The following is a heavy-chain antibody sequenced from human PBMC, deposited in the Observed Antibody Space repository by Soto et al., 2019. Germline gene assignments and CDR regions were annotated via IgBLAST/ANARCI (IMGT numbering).Heavy chain of an antibody. J-gene: IGHJ4*02. CDR2: INHSGST. CDR3: ARGRATMVRGVSHYFDY. Sequence: SETLSLTCAVYGGSFSGYYWSWIRQPPGKGLEWIGEINHSGSTNYNPSLKSRVTISVDKSKNQFSLKLSSVTAADTAVYYCARGRATMVRGVSHYFDYWGQGTLVTVSS. D-gene: IGHD3-10*01. V-gene: IGHV4-34*01. CDR1: GGSFSGYY.